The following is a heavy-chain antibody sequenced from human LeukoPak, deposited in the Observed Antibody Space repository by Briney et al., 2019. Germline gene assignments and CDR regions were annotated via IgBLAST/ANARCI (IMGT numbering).Heavy chain of an antibody. CDR1: GFTVSSYY. J-gene: IGHJ4*02. V-gene: IGHV3-53*01. CDR2: IYTGGGT. Sequence: GGSLRLSCAASGFTVSSYYMTWVRQAPGKGLEWVSVIYTGGGTYFADSVKGRFTISRDNLRNTLYLQMNSLRAEDTAVYYCARDPTLYSSSWYYFDYWGQGTLVTVSS. CDR3: ARDPTLYSSSWYYFDY. D-gene: IGHD6-13*01.